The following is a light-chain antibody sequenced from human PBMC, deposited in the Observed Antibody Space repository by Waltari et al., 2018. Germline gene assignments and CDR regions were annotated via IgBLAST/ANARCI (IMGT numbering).Light chain of an antibody. J-gene: IGLJ2*01. CDR2: ENK. Sequence: QPVLTQPPSVSAAAGQKVTISCSGSSSNVGGNYVAWYQHLPRTAPRLLIYENKIRPSWIPDRFSCSKSGTSATLGITGLQTGDEADYYCGTWDSSLSVVVFGGGTKLTVL. CDR1: SSNVGGNY. V-gene: IGLV1-51*02. CDR3: GTWDSSLSVVV.